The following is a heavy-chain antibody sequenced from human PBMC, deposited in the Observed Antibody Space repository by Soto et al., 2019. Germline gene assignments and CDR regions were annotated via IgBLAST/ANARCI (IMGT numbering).Heavy chain of an antibody. CDR1: GYTFTSYA. J-gene: IGHJ4*02. V-gene: IGHV1-3*01. CDR3: ARDLWDRYFDY. D-gene: IGHD1-26*01. Sequence: ASVKVSCKASGYTFTSYAIHWVRQAPGQSLEWMGWINAGNGNTKYSQKFQDRVTITRDTSASTAYMELSSLRPEDTAVYYCARDLWDRYFDYWGQGTPVTVS. CDR2: INAGNGNT.